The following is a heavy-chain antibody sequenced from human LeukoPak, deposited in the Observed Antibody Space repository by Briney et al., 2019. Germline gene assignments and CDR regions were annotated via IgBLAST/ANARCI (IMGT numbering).Heavy chain of an antibody. CDR3: ARAQGYCSSTSCFNWFDP. V-gene: IGHV4-30-4*01. CDR2: IYYSGST. Sequence: SLTLSLTCTVSGGSISSGDYYWSWIRQPPGKGLEWIGYIYYSGSTYYNPSLKSRVTISVDTSKNQFSLKLSSVTAADTAVYYCARAQGYCSSTSCFNWFDPWGQGTLVTVSS. CDR1: GGSISSGDYY. D-gene: IGHD2-2*01. J-gene: IGHJ5*02.